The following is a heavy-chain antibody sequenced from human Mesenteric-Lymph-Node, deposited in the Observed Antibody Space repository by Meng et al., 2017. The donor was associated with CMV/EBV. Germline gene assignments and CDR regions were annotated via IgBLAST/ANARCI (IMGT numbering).Heavy chain of an antibody. Sequence: VSGGSISSSNWWSWVRQPPGKGLEWIGEIYHSGSTNYNPSLKSRVTISVDKSKNQFSLKLSSVTAADTAVYYCARVHFDWLFGDFQHWGQGTLVTVSS. J-gene: IGHJ1*01. CDR1: GGSISSSNW. D-gene: IGHD3-9*01. CDR3: ARVHFDWLFGDFQH. CDR2: IYHSGST. V-gene: IGHV4-4*02.